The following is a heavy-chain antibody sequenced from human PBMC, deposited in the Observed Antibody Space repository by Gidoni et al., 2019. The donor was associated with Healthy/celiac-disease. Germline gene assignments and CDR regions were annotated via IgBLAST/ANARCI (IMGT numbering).Heavy chain of an antibody. CDR2: IIPIFGTA. CDR1: GGTFSSYA. CDR3: ARGYCSGGSCYRDYYYMDV. Sequence: QVQLVQSGAEVKKPGSSVKFSCKASGGTFSSYAISWVRQAPGQGLEWMGGIIPIFGTANYAQKFQGRVTITADESTSTAYMELSSLRSEDTAVYYCARGYCSGGSCYRDYYYMDVWGKGTTVTVSS. D-gene: IGHD2-15*01. J-gene: IGHJ6*03. V-gene: IGHV1-69*01.